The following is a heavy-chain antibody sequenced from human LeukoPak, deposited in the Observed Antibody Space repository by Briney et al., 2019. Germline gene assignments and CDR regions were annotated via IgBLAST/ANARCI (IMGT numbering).Heavy chain of an antibody. CDR1: GFTFSSYS. J-gene: IGHJ4*02. Sequence: GGSLRLSCAASGFTFSSYSMNWVCQAPGKGLEWVSSISSSSSYIYYADSVKGRFTISRDNAKNSLYLQMNSLRAEDTAVYYCATESIHYYGADYWGQGALVTVSS. CDR3: ATESIHYYGADY. V-gene: IGHV3-21*01. D-gene: IGHD3-22*01. CDR2: ISSSSSYI.